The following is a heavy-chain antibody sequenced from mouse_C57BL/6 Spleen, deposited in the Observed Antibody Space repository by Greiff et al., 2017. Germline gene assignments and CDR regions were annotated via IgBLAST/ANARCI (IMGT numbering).Heavy chain of an antibody. J-gene: IGHJ4*01. Sequence: QVQLKESGPELVKPGASVKISCKASGYAFSSSWMNWVKQRPGKGLEWIGRIYPGDGDTNYNGKFKGKATLTADKSSSTAYMQLSSLTSEDSAVYFCAGDWYYAMDYWGQGTSVTVSS. D-gene: IGHD4-1*01. CDR3: AGDWYYAMDY. CDR1: GYAFSSSW. V-gene: IGHV1-82*01. CDR2: IYPGDGDT.